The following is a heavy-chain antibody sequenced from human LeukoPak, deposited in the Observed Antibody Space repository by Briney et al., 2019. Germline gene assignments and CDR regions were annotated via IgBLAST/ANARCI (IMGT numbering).Heavy chain of an antibody. CDR3: ARGLLSREGLDY. V-gene: IGHV4-39*07. D-gene: IGHD2-8*01. Sequence: SETLSLTCTVSGGSISSSSYYWGWIRQPPGKGLEWIGEIYQSGSTNYNPSLKSRVTMSVDKSKNQFSLKLISVTAADTAVYYCARGLLSREGLDYWGQGTLVTVSS. CDR2: IYQSGST. CDR1: GGSISSSSYY. J-gene: IGHJ4*02.